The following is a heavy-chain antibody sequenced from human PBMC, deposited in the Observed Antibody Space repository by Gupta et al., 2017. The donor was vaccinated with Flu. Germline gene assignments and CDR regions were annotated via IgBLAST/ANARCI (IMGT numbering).Heavy chain of an antibody. CDR2: ISAYNGNT. J-gene: IGHJ4*02. V-gene: IGHV1-18*01. D-gene: IGHD3-3*01. CDR3: ARLSGDFWSGYYESYFDY. Sequence: QGLEWMGWISAYNGNTNYAQKLQGRVTMTTDTSTSTAYMELRSLRSDDTAVYYCARLSGDFWSGYYESYFDYWGQGTLVTVSS.